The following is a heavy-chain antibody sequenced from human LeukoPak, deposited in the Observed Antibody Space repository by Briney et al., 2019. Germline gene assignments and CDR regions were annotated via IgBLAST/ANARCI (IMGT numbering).Heavy chain of an antibody. CDR3: ARFPGGAEYRHYYYMDV. CDR2: INHSGST. Sequence: PSETLSLTCAVYGGSFSDYYWSWIRQPPGKGLEWIGEINHSGSTNYNPSLKSRVTISVDTSKNQFSLKLSSVTAADTAVYYCARFPGGAEYRHYYYMDVWGKGTTVTVSS. J-gene: IGHJ6*03. V-gene: IGHV4-34*01. D-gene: IGHD1-14*01. CDR1: GGSFSDYY.